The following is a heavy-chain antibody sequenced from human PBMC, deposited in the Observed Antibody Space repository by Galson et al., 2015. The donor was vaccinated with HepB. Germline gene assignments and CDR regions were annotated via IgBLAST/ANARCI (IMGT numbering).Heavy chain of an antibody. D-gene: IGHD1-7*01. CDR1: GFTFNIYP. Sequence: SLRLSCAASGFTFNIYPIHWVRQAPGRGLEWVATVSSDGSDHFYTDSVKGRFTISRDNSKNSVSVRIDGLRPEDTAIYYCARSTGTTLGSFDYWGQGTLVTVSS. V-gene: IGHV3-30*04. J-gene: IGHJ4*02. CDR2: VSSDGSDH. CDR3: ARSTGTTLGSFDY.